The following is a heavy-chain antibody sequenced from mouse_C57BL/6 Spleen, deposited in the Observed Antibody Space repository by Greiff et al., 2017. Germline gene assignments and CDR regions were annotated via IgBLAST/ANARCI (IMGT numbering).Heavy chain of an antibody. CDR1: GFTFSSYA. Sequence: EVKLMESGGGLVKPGGSLKLSCAASGFTFSSYAMSWVRQTPEKRLEWVATISDGGSYTYYPDNVKGRFTISRDNAKNNLYLQMSHLKSEDTAMYYCARHGSSYGGFAYWGQGTLVTVSA. CDR2: ISDGGSYT. D-gene: IGHD1-1*01. V-gene: IGHV5-4*03. CDR3: ARHGSSYGGFAY. J-gene: IGHJ3*01.